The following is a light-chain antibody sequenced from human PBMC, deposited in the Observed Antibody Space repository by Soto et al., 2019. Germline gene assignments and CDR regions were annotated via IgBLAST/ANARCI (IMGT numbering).Light chain of an antibody. V-gene: IGLV2-11*01. Sequence: QSVLTQPRSVSGSPGQSVTISCTGTSSDVGAYNYVSWYQQHPSKAPKLMIYYVTNRPSGVPDRFSGSKSGNTASLTISGLQAEDEADYYCCSYTGTYTVFGGGTKLTVL. CDR3: CSYTGTYTV. J-gene: IGLJ2*01. CDR1: SSDVGAYNY. CDR2: YVT.